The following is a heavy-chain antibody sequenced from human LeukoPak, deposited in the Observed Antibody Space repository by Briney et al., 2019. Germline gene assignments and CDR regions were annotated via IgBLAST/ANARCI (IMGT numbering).Heavy chain of an antibody. J-gene: IGHJ4*02. CDR2: INWNGGST. CDR3: ARGGRTGWYSFAY. V-gene: IGHV3-20*04. D-gene: IGHD6-19*01. CDR1: GFRFDDYG. Sequence: GGSLRLSCVASGFRFDDYGMSWVRQAPGKGLEWVSGINWNGGSTGYADSVKGRFTISRDNAKNSLYLRMNSLRAEDTALYYCARGGRTGWYSFAYWGQGTLVTVSS.